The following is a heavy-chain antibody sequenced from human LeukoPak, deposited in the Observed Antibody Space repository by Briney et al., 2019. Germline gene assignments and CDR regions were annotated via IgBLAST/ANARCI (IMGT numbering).Heavy chain of an antibody. CDR1: GYTFTSYG. D-gene: IGHD2-2*01. CDR2: ISAYDGNT. V-gene: IGHV1-18*04. J-gene: IGHJ5*02. CDR3: AIVRGYCSSTSCYGEAWFDP. Sequence: ASVKVSCKASGYTFTSYGISWVRQAPGQGLEWMGWISAYDGNTNSAQKLQGRVTMTTDTSTSTAYMELRSLKSDDTAVYYCAIVRGYCSSTSCYGEAWFDPWGQGTLVTVSS.